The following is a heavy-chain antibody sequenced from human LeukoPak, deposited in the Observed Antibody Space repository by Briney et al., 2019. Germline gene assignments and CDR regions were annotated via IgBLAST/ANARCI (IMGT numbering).Heavy chain of an antibody. D-gene: IGHD4-17*01. Sequence: PSETLSLTCTVSGGSISSGSYYWSWIRQPAGKGLEWIGRIYTSGSTNYNPSLKSRVTISVDTSKNQFSLKLSSVTAADTAVYYCARGLSSNGDDDYWGQGTLVTVSP. V-gene: IGHV4-61*02. CDR1: GGSISSGSYY. CDR2: IYTSGST. J-gene: IGHJ4*02. CDR3: ARGLSSNGDDDY.